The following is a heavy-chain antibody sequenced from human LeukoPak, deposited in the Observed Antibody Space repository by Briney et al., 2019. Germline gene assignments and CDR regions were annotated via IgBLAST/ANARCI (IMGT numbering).Heavy chain of an antibody. D-gene: IGHD1-1*01. V-gene: IGHV3-53*01. CDR2: IYSGGST. J-gene: IGHJ4*02. CDR1: GFTVSSNY. Sequence: GGSLRLSCAASGFTVSSNYMSWVRQAPGKGLEWVSVIYSGGSTYYADSVKGRFTISRDNSKNTLYLQMNSLRAEDTAVYYCARDWGYNWNGENDYWGQGTLVTVSS. CDR3: ARDWGYNWNGENDY.